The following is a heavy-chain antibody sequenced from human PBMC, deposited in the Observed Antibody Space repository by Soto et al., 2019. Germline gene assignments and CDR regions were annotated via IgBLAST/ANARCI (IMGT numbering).Heavy chain of an antibody. D-gene: IGHD1-26*01. CDR3: AREAEWELALDY. Sequence: ASVKVSCKASGYTFTSYDINWVRQATGQGLEWMGWMNPNSGNTGYAQKFQGRVTMTRNTSISTAYMELSSLRSDDTAVYYCAREAEWELALDYWGQGTLVTVSS. V-gene: IGHV1-8*01. CDR1: GYTFTSYD. J-gene: IGHJ4*02. CDR2: MNPNSGNT.